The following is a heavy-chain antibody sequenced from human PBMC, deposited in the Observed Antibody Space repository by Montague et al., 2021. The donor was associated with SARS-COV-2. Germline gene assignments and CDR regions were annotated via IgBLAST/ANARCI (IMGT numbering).Heavy chain of an antibody. V-gene: IGHV2-70*01. D-gene: IGHD3-9*01. Sequence: PALVKPTQTLTLTCTFSGFSLSTSGMCVSWIRQPPGKALEWLALIDWDDDKYYSTSLKTRLTISTDTSKNQVVLTMTNMDPVDTATYYCARTLHDILTGYYSFDYWGQETLVTVSS. CDR3: ARTLHDILTGYYSFDY. CDR2: IDWDDDK. CDR1: GFSLSTSGMC. J-gene: IGHJ4*02.